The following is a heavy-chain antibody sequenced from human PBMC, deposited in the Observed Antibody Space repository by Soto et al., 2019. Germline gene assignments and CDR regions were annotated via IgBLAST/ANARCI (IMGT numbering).Heavy chain of an antibody. D-gene: IGHD3-16*01. Sequence: QVQLVESGGGVVQPGTSLRVSCVGSGFTFRSYVIHWVRQAPGKGLEWVALTSYDGSGKYYGDSVRGRFTISRDNSRNTVDLQMDSMTLEDTALYYCARGGTTGGLDVWGQGTLVSVSS. CDR3: ARGGTTGGLDV. CDR2: TSYDGSGK. J-gene: IGHJ1*01. CDR1: GFTFRSYV. V-gene: IGHV3-30*19.